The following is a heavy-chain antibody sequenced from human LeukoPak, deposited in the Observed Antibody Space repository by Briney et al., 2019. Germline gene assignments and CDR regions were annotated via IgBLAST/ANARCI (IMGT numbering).Heavy chain of an antibody. V-gene: IGHV3-74*01. D-gene: IGHD2-15*01. J-gene: IGHJ4*02. CDR1: GFTFSTYW. CDR2: INTDGTTT. Sequence: GGSLRLSCAASGFTFSTYWMHWLRQVPGKGLMWVSRINTDGTTTNYADSVKGRFTISRDNAKNILYLQMNGLRAEDTAVYYCAKGGWLEYWGQGTLVTVSS. CDR3: AKGGWLEY.